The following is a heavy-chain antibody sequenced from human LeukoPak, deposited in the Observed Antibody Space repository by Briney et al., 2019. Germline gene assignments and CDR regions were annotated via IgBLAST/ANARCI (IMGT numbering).Heavy chain of an antibody. D-gene: IGHD6-19*01. CDR3: AGAGSSSGWEGYYYYYYMDV. CDR1: GYTFTSYY. J-gene: IGHJ6*03. V-gene: IGHV1-46*01. CDR2: INPSGGST. Sequence: ASVKVSCKASGYTFTSYYMHWVRQAPGQGLEWMGIINPSGGSTSYAQKFQGRVTMTRDMSTSTVYMELSSLRSEDTAVYYCAGAGSSSGWEGYYYYYYMDVWGKGTTVTVSS.